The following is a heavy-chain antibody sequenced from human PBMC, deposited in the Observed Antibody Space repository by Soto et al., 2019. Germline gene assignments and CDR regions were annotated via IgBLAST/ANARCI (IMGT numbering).Heavy chain of an antibody. Sequence: SVTMSLTCAVAGGYISSGGYSWSWLRQPPGKGLEWIGYIYHSGSTYYNPSLKSRVTISVDRSKNQFSLKLSSVTAADTAVYYCARVPDRWGQGTLVTVSS. V-gene: IGHV4-30-2*01. D-gene: IGHD2-2*01. CDR1: GGYISSGGYS. CDR3: ARVPDR. J-gene: IGHJ5*02. CDR2: IYHSGST.